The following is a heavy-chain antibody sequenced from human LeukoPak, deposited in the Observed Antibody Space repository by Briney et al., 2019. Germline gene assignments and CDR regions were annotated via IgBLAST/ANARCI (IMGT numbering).Heavy chain of an antibody. V-gene: IGHV3-7*01. J-gene: IGHJ4*02. D-gene: IGHD3-3*01. Sequence: GGSLRLSCAASGFTFSSYWMSWVRQAPGKGLEWVANIKQDGSEKYYVDSVKGRFTISRDNAKNSLYLQMNSLRAEDTAVYYCARGIRGSFFWSGYSANHFDYWGQGTLVTVSS. CDR2: IKQDGSEK. CDR3: ARGIRGSFFWSGYSANHFDY. CDR1: GFTFSSYW.